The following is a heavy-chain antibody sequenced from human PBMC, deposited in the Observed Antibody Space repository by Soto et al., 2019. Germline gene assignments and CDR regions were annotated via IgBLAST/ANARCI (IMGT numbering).Heavy chain of an antibody. CDR1: GFDFNTYG. Sequence: QAQLVESGGGVVLPGRSLRLSSVASGFDFNTYGMHWVRQAPGKGLEWVALIWYDGSNKEYGDSVKGRFTVSRDNSRNTVYLQMNGVRAEDTAVYYCARHFYPSGGDHGLDVWGQGTTVTVSS. V-gene: IGHV3-33*01. CDR3: ARHFYPSGGDHGLDV. CDR2: IWYDGSNK. D-gene: IGHD6-19*01. J-gene: IGHJ6*02.